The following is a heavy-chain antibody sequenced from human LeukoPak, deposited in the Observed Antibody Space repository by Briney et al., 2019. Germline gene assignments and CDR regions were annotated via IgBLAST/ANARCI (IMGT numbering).Heavy chain of an antibody. V-gene: IGHV4-4*07. D-gene: IGHD4-23*01. CDR1: GVSISTFC. J-gene: IGHJ5*02. CDR3: ARDYGGNLPYYNWFDP. Sequence: SETLSLTCTVSGVSISTFCWSWLRQPAGKGLEWIGRVYTSGRTNYNPSLESRVTMSVDTSKNLFSLELSSVTAADTALYYCARDYGGNLPYYNWFDPWGQGTLVTVSS. CDR2: VYTSGRT.